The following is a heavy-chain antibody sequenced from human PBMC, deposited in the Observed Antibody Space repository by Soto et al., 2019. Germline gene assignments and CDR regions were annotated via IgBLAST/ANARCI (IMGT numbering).Heavy chain of an antibody. J-gene: IGHJ2*01. Sequence: QVQLQQWGAGLLKPSETLSLTCAVYGGSFSGYYWSWIRQPPGKGLEWIGEINHSGSTNYNPSLKSRVTISVDTCKNQFSLQLSVVTAADTAVYYCARGRRGIAAVRYCDLWGSGTLVTVSS. CDR3: ARGRRGIAAVRYCDL. D-gene: IGHD6-13*01. CDR1: GGSFSGYY. CDR2: INHSGST. V-gene: IGHV4-34*01.